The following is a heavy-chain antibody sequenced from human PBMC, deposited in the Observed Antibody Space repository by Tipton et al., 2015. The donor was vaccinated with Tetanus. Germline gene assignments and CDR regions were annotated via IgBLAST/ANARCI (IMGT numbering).Heavy chain of an antibody. J-gene: IGHJ4*02. CDR1: GGSISSGGYF. CDR3: ARANYDFPKKGPFDS. V-gene: IGHV4-31*03. Sequence: TLSLTCTVSGGSISSGGYFWNWIRQHPGKGLEWIGYIYYSGSTYYNPSLKSRITISQDTSKNQFSLKLTSVTAADTAVYYCARANYDFPKKGPFDSWGQGTLVIVSS. CDR2: IYYSGST. D-gene: IGHD3-3*01.